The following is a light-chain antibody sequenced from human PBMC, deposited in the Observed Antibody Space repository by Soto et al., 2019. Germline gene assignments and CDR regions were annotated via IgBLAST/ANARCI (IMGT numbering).Light chain of an antibody. Sequence: DIQMTQSPSSLSASVGDRVTITCRASQSISTYLNWYHQKPGKAPNLLIYAASSLQSGVPSRFSGSGSGTDFTLTISSLQPEDFATYYCQQTLNTPRTFGQGTKVEV. J-gene: IGKJ1*01. CDR1: QSISTY. CDR2: AAS. CDR3: QQTLNTPRT. V-gene: IGKV1-39*01.